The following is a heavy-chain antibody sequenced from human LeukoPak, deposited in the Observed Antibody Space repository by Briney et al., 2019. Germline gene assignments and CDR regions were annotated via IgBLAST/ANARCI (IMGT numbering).Heavy chain of an antibody. CDR3: IPWHYGSGRPVDY. V-gene: IGHV3-73*01. J-gene: IGHJ4*02. Sequence: PGGSLRLSCAASGFTFSDSAMHWLRQASGSGLEWVGHIRTKANNYATAYAASVKGRFTISRDDSENTAYLQMSSLKTEDTAVYYCIPWHYGSGRPVDYWGQGTLVTVSS. D-gene: IGHD3-10*01. CDR2: IRTKANNYAT. CDR1: GFTFSDSA.